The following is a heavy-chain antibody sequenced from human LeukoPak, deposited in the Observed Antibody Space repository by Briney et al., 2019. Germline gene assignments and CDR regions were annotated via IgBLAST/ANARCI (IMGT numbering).Heavy chain of an antibody. CDR2: IIPIFGTA. D-gene: IGHD3-22*01. CDR1: GGTFSSYA. V-gene: IGHV1-69*05. Sequence: SVKVSCKTSGGTFSSYAISWVRQAPGQGLEWMGGIIPIFGTANYAQKFQDRVTITTDESTSTAYMELSSLRSEDTAVYYCASSGSLVSSGLRDQDYWGQGTLVTVSS. CDR3: ASSGSLVSSGLRDQDY. J-gene: IGHJ4*02.